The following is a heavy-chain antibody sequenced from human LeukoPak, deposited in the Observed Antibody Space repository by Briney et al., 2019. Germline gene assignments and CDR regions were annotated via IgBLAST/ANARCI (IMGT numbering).Heavy chain of an antibody. Sequence: PSETLSLTCTVSGGSISSGSYYWSWIRQPAGKGLEWIGRIYTSGSTNYNPSLKRRVTISVDTSKNQFSLKLSSVTAADTAVYYCARDSGGAARPNAFDIWGQGTMVTVSS. CDR3: ARDSGGAARPNAFDI. V-gene: IGHV4-61*02. CDR2: IYTSGST. CDR1: GGSISSGSYY. J-gene: IGHJ3*02. D-gene: IGHD6-6*01.